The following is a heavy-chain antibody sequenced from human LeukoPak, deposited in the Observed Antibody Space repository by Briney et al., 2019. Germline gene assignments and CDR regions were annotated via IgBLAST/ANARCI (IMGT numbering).Heavy chain of an antibody. CDR2: ISSSSSFL. CDR3: ARDKGILPGYSYFDY. Sequence: GGSLRLSCAASGFTFSDYSMHWVRQAPGKGLGWVAYISSSSSFLYYADALRGRFTISRDNSKNSLYLQMNSLRAEDTAVYYCARDKGILPGYSYFDYWGQGTLVTVSS. V-gene: IGHV3-21*06. CDR1: GFTFSDYS. J-gene: IGHJ4*02. D-gene: IGHD3-9*01.